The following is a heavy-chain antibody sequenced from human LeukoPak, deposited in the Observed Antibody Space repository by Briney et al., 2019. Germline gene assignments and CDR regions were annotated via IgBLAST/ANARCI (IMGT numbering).Heavy chain of an antibody. D-gene: IGHD5-12*01. V-gene: IGHV3-53*01. J-gene: IGHJ4*02. CDR2: IYNDGRT. CDR1: GFNVRSNY. CDR3: ARESGYAVGDF. Sequence: GGSLRLSCAASGFNVRSNYMSWFRQAPGKGLEWASVIYNDGRTYYADSVKGRFIISKDTSRNTVLLQMNNLRADDTTVYYCARESGYAVGDFWGRGTLVIVSS.